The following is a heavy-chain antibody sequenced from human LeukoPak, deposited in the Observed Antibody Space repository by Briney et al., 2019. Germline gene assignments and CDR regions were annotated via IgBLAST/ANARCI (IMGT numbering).Heavy chain of an antibody. CDR1: GDSVSSNSAA. D-gene: IGHD5-18*01. J-gene: IGHJ6*03. Sequence: SQTLSLTCAISGDSVSSNSAAWNWIRQSPSRGLEWLGRTYYRSKWYNDYAVSVKSRITINPDTSKNQFSLQLNSVTPEDTAVYYCARTTEGGYIGYFYYYYMDVWGKGTTVTISS. CDR2: TYYRSKWYN. CDR3: ARTTEGGYIGYFYYYYMDV. V-gene: IGHV6-1*01.